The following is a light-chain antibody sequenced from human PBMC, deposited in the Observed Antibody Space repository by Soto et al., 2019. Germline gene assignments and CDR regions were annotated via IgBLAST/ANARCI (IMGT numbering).Light chain of an antibody. CDR2: DVS. V-gene: IGKV1-5*01. CDR1: QSVRSW. CDR3: QQYYTYIT. Sequence: DIQMTQSPSTLSASVGDRVTITCRASQSVRSWLAWYQQKPGKAPKLLIYDVSSLESGAPSRFSDSGSGTEFTLTISGLQPDDFATYYCQQYYTYITFGGGTKVEIK. J-gene: IGKJ4*01.